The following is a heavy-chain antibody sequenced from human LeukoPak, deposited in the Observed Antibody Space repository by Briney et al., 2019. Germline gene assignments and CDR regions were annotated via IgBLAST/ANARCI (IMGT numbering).Heavy chain of an antibody. J-gene: IGHJ2*01. V-gene: IGHV4-61*02. D-gene: IGHD2-21*01. CDR2: IYTSGST. CDR1: GGSISSGSYY. CDR3: ARGVAVFDL. Sequence: SETLSLTCTVSGGSISSGSYYWSWIRQPAGKGLEWIGRIYTSGSTNYNPSLKSRVTISVDTSKNQFSLKLSSLTAAGTAVYYCARGVAVFDLWGRGTLVTVSS.